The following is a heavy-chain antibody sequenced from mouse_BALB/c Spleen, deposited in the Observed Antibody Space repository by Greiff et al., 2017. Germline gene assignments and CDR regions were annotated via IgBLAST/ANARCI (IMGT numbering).Heavy chain of an antibody. CDR1: GFSLTSYG. D-gene: IGHD2-12*01. Sequence: QVQLQQSGPGLVQPSQSLSITCTVSGFSLTSYGVHWVRQSPGKGLEWLGVIWSGGSTDYNAAFISRLSISKDNSKSQVFFKMNSLQADDTAIYYCARYESSYYAMDYWGQGTSVTVSS. J-gene: IGHJ4*01. CDR2: IWSGGST. V-gene: IGHV2-4-1*01. CDR3: ARYESSYYAMDY.